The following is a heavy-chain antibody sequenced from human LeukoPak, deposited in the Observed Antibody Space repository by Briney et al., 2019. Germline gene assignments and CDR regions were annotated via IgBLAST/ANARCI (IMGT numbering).Heavy chain of an antibody. D-gene: IGHD1-26*01. J-gene: IGHJ4*02. CDR2: IYYSGST. CDR3: ARQWTVGATTDY. CDR1: GGSISSSSYY. V-gene: IGHV4-39*01. Sequence: TSETLSLTCTVSGGSISSSSYYWGWIRQPPGKGLEWIGSIYYSGSTYYNPSLKSRVTISVDTSKNQFSLKLSSMTAADTAVYYCARQWTVGATTDYWGQGTLVTVSS.